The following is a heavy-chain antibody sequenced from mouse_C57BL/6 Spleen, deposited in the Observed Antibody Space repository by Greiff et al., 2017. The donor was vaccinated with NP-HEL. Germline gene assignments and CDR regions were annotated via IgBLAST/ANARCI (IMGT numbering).Heavy chain of an antibody. V-gene: IGHV1-82*01. D-gene: IGHD3-3*01. J-gene: IGHJ3*01. Sequence: VKLMESGPELVKPGASVKISCKASGYAFSSSWMNWVKQRPGKGLEWIGRIYPGDGDTNYNGKFKGKATLTADKSSSTAYMQLSSLTSEDSAVYFCAREGGQLFAYWGQGTLVTVSA. CDR3: AREGGQLFAY. CDR1: GYAFSSSW. CDR2: IYPGDGDT.